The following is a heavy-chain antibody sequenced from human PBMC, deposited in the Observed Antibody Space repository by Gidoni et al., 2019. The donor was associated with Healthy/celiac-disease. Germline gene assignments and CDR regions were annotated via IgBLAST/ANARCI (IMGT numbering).Heavy chain of an antibody. D-gene: IGHD3-3*01. J-gene: IGHJ4*02. CDR3: ARGYYDFWSGYLGPYDY. CDR2: IYSGGST. Sequence: EVQLVETGGGLIQPGGSLRLSCAASGFTVSSNYMSWVRQAPGKGLEWVSVIYSGGSTYYADSVKGRFTISRDNSKNTLYLQMNSLRAEDTAVYYCARGYYDFWSGYLGPYDYWGQGTLVTVSS. CDR1: GFTVSSNY. V-gene: IGHV3-53*02.